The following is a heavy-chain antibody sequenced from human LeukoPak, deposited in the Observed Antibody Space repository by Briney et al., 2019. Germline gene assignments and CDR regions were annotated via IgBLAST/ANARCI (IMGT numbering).Heavy chain of an antibody. D-gene: IGHD3-22*01. J-gene: IGHJ4*02. Sequence: GGSLRLSCAASGFTVSSNYMSWVRQAPGKGLEWVSVIYSGGSTYYADSVKGRFTISRDNSKNTLYLQMNNLRAEDTAVYYCAREFRLRYYYDSSGYYDWGQGTLVTVSS. CDR1: GFTVSSNY. CDR3: AREFRLRYYYDSSGYYD. V-gene: IGHV3-53*01. CDR2: IYSGGST.